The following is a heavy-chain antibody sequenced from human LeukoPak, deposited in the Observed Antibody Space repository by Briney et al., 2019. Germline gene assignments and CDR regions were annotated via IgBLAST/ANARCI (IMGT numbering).Heavy chain of an antibody. CDR2: IYPGDSDT. J-gene: IGHJ5*02. CDR3: ARRSGGIPRGFDP. Sequence: LGESLKISCKGSGYSFTNYWIAWVRQMPGKGLEWMAIIYPGDSDTRYSPSFQGQVTISADKSISTAYLQWNSLKASDTAIYYCARRSGGIPRGFDPWGQGTLVTVSS. V-gene: IGHV5-51*01. CDR1: GYSFTNYW. D-gene: IGHD2-15*01.